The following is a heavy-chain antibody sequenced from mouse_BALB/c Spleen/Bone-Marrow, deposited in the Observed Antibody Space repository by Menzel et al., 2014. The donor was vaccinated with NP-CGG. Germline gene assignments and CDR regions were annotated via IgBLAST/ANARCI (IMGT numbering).Heavy chain of an antibody. V-gene: IGHV5-6*01. CDR3: ARHQRYYAMDY. CDR1: GFTFSSYG. Sequence: EVQLVESGGDLVKPGGSLKLSCAASGFTFSSYGMSWGRQTPDKRLEWVATISSGGSNTYYPDSVKGRFTISRDNAKNTLYLQMSSLKSEDTAMYYCARHQRYYAMDYWSQGTSVTVSS. J-gene: IGHJ4*01. CDR2: ISSGGSNT.